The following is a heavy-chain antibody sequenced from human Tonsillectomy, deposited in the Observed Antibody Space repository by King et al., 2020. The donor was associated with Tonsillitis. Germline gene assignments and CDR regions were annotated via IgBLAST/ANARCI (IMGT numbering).Heavy chain of an antibody. J-gene: IGHJ5*02. CDR1: GSSISSNYY. CDR2: IYHSGST. D-gene: IGHD4-17*01. Sequence: HVQLQESGPGLVKPSETLSLTCTVSGSSISSNYYWGWIRQPPGKGLEWIGRIYHSGSTYYNPSLKSRVTISVDTSKSQFSLNLSSVTAAVPAVYYCARGGGDSLERLFDPWGQGTLVTVSS. CDR3: ARGGGDSLERLFDP. V-gene: IGHV4-38-2*02.